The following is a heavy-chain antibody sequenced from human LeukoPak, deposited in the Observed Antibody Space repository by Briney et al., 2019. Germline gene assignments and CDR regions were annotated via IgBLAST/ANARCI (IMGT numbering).Heavy chain of an antibody. J-gene: IGHJ4*02. D-gene: IGHD1-26*01. Sequence: GGSLRLSCTASGFSFSNYWMSWVRQAPGKGLEWVGSIKQDESEKYYVDSVKGRFTTSRDNAKSSLYLQMNALRGEDAALYYCARLVGDVTTWDCWGQGTLVTVSS. CDR2: IKQDESEK. CDR1: GFSFSNYW. CDR3: ARLVGDVTTWDC. V-gene: IGHV3-7*03.